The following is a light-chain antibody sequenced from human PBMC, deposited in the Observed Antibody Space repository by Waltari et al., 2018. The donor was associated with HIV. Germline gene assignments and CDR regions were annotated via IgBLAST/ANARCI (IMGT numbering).Light chain of an antibody. CDR2: GAS. V-gene: IGKV3-15*01. J-gene: IGKJ2*02. CDR1: HSVSSN. Sequence: EIVMTPSPATLSVSRGERATLSCRASHSVSSNLAWYQQKPGQAPRLLIYGASTRATGIPARFSGSGSGTEFTLTISSLQSEDFAVYYCQQYNDWPRTFGQGTKLEIK. CDR3: QQYNDWPRT.